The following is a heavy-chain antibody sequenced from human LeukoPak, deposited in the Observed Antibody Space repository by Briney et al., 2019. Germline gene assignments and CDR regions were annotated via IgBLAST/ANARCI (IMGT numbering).Heavy chain of an antibody. J-gene: IGHJ4*02. CDR2: INERGSST. Sequence: GGSLRLSCAASGFTFSNSWLHWVRQAPGKGLVWVSRINERGSSTSYADSVKGRFTISRDNAKNTLYLQMNNLRADDTAVYYCAGGRLVATSKAVAIDYWGQGTLVTVSS. CDR1: GFTFSNSW. D-gene: IGHD5-12*01. V-gene: IGHV3-74*01. CDR3: AGGRLVATSKAVAIDY.